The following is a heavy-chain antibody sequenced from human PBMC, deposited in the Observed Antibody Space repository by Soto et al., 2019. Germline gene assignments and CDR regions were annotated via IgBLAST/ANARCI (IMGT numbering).Heavy chain of an antibody. Sequence: NPSETLSLTCAVSGYSISSGYYWGWIRQPPGKGLEWIGSIYQSGSTYYNPSLKSRVTISVDTSKNQFSLKLSSVTAADTAMYYCARGRGGYYYYALDVWGQGTTVT. D-gene: IGHD3-10*01. CDR3: ARGRGGYYYYALDV. CDR1: GYSISSGYY. V-gene: IGHV4-38-2*01. J-gene: IGHJ6*02. CDR2: IYQSGST.